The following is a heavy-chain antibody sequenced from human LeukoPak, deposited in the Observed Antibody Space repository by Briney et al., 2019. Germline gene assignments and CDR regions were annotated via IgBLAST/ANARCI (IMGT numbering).Heavy chain of an antibody. CDR2: ISYDESNI. Sequence: GGSLRLSCAASGFTFSSYAMSWVRQAPGKGLEWVAVISYDESNIYYAASVKGRFSISRDNSKNTLFLQMNSLRAEDTAVYFCARGGSYDYWTGYRTDYWGQGTLVTVSS. CDR1: GFTFSSYA. CDR3: ARGGSYDYWTGYRTDY. J-gene: IGHJ4*02. V-gene: IGHV3-30*04. D-gene: IGHD3-3*01.